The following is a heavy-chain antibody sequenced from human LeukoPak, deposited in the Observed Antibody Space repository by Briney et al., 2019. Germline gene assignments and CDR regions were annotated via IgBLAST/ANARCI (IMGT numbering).Heavy chain of an antibody. Sequence: GGSLRLSCAASGFSFSTTDMSWVRQTPGKGLEWVSGISGTNGITYYADPVKGRFTISRDNSKNTLYLQMHSLRAEDTAIYFCAKGGYFSFDMWGQGTKVTASS. CDR2: ISGTNGIT. D-gene: IGHD2-2*03. J-gene: IGHJ3*02. V-gene: IGHV3-23*01. CDR3: AKGGYFSFDM. CDR1: GFSFSTTD.